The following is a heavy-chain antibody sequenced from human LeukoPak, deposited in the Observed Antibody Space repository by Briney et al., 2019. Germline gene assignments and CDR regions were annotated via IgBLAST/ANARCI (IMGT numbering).Heavy chain of an antibody. Sequence: GQTLCLSCAVSGFTFSAYWLHWVRQPPGAGLVWVSRINSDGSITTYADSVKGRFTISRDNAKNTLYLQMSSLGAEDTAVYYCARPGDGFDYWGQGTLVTVSS. CDR1: GFTFSAYW. CDR3: ARPGDGFDY. D-gene: IGHD1-1*01. V-gene: IGHV3-74*01. J-gene: IGHJ4*02. CDR2: INSDGSIT.